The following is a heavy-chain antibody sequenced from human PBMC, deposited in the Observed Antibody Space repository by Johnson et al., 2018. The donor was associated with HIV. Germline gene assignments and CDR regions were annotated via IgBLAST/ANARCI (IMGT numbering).Heavy chain of an antibody. CDR2: IGTAGDT. J-gene: IGHJ3*02. CDR3: ARAVCRGGRCYSHDAFDI. Sequence: ELQLLESGGGLVQPGGSLRLSCVATAFTVSSNYMSWVRQAPGIGLAWVSTIGTAGDTYYPGSVKGRFTVSREDAKNSLYLQMNSLRAGDTALYYCARAVCRGGRCYSHDAFDIWGQGTMVTVSS. V-gene: IGHV3-13*01. CDR1: AFTVSSNY. D-gene: IGHD2-15*01.